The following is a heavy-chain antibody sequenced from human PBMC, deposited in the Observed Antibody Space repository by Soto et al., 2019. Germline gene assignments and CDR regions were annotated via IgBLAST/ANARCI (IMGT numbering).Heavy chain of an antibody. CDR1: GGSISSSNW. J-gene: IGHJ4*02. V-gene: IGHV4-4*02. CDR2: IYHSGST. CDR3: AREADQQYSSGWYDY. Sequence: QVQLQESGPGLVKPSGTLSLTCAVSGGSISSSNWWSWVRQPPGKGLEWIGEIYHSGSTNYNPSLKXRXTXXVDKSKNQFSLKLSSVTAADTAVYYCAREADQQYSSGWYDYWGQGTLVTVSS. D-gene: IGHD6-19*01.